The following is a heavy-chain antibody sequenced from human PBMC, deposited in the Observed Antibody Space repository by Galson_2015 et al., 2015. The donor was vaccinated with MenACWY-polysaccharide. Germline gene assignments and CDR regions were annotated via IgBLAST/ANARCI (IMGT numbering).Heavy chain of an antibody. Sequence: SLRLSCAASGFSLGALDMSWIRQAPGKGLEWLSCISKSGDSIYYGDSVKGRFAISRDNAKNSLYLQLNSLEVEDTAIYYCARGHYGLDVWGRGTTVTVSS. CDR2: ISKSGDSI. CDR3: ARGHYGLDV. CDR1: GFSLGALD. J-gene: IGHJ6*02. V-gene: IGHV3-11*01.